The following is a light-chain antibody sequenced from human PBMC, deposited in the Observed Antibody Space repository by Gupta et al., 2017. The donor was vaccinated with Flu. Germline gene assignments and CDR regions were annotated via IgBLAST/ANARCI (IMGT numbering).Light chain of an antibody. Sequence: ERATRSCSASKSLSNNYVAWYQQKPGQSPRLLIYGASSRATGIADRFGGSGSGTDFTLTISGLEAEDVAVYYWQQYDTSPLTFGGGTKVEIK. CDR2: GAS. CDR1: KSLSNNY. CDR3: QQYDTSPLT. J-gene: IGKJ4*01. V-gene: IGKV3-20*01.